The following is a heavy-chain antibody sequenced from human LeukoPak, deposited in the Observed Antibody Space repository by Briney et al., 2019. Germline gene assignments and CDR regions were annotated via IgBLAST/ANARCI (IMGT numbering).Heavy chain of an antibody. J-gene: IGHJ3*02. Sequence: PSETLSLTCTVSGGSISSGGYYWSWLRQHPGTGLEWIGYIYYSGSTYYNPSLKSRVTIPVDTSKNQFSLKLSSVTAADTAVYYCARDLDIVVVPAASPDAFDIWGQGTMVTVSS. CDR2: IYYSGST. V-gene: IGHV4-31*03. D-gene: IGHD2-2*01. CDR3: ARDLDIVVVPAASPDAFDI. CDR1: GGSISSGGYY.